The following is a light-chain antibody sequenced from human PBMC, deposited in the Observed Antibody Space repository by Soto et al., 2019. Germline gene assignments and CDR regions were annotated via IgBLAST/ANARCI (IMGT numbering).Light chain of an antibody. CDR3: QQAYSFPVT. CDR2: AAS. V-gene: IGKV1D-12*01. CDR1: QGLSSW. J-gene: IGKJ5*01. Sequence: DIQLTQSPSSISASVGDRVTITCRASQGLSSWLAWYQQRPGKAPKLLIYAASNLQSGVPSRFRGSGSGTEFTLTIGSLQPEEFATYYCQQAYSFPVTFGQGTRLEIK.